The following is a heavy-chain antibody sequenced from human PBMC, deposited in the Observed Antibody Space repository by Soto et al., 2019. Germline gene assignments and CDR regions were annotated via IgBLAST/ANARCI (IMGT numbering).Heavy chain of an antibody. CDR3: ARRGIVGAPHYYYYGMDV. V-gene: IGHV1-46*01. Sequence: ASVKVSCKASGYTFTSYYMHWVRQAPGQGLEWMGIINPSGGSTSYAQKFQGRVTMTRDTSTSTVYMELSSLRSEDTAVYYCARRGIVGAPHYYYYGMDVWGQGTTVTVSS. CDR1: GYTFTSYY. J-gene: IGHJ6*02. D-gene: IGHD1-26*01. CDR2: INPSGGST.